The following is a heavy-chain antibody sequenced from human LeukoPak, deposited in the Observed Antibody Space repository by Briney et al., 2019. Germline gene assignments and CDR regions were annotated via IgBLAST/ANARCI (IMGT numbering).Heavy chain of an antibody. D-gene: IGHD3-22*01. V-gene: IGHV3-23*01. Sequence: GGSLGLSCAASGFTFSSYAMSWVRQAPGKGLEWVSAISGSGGSTYYADSVKGRFTISRDNSKNTLYLQMNSLRAEDTAVYYCAKGAYYDSSGYYFGFYYYYYGMDVWGQGTTVTVSS. CDR2: ISGSGGST. J-gene: IGHJ6*02. CDR1: GFTFSSYA. CDR3: AKGAYYDSSGYYFGFYYYYYGMDV.